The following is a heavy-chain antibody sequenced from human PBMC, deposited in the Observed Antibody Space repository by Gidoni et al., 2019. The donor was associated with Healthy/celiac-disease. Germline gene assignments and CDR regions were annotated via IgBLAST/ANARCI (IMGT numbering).Heavy chain of an antibody. J-gene: IGHJ4*02. D-gene: IGHD4-17*01. Sequence: QVQLVQPGAEVKKPGSAVTVSCKAPGGTFSSYAISWVRQAPGQGLEWMGGIIPIFGTANYAQKFQGRVTITADKSTSTAYMELSSLRSEDTAVYYCARLPDMRHDYGDKDDYWGQGTLVTVSS. CDR1: GGTFSSYA. CDR2: IIPIFGTA. CDR3: ARLPDMRHDYGDKDDY. V-gene: IGHV1-69*06.